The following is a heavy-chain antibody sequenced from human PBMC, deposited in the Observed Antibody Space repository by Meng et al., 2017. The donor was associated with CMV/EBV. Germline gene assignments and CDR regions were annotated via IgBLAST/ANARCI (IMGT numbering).Heavy chain of an antibody. CDR2: ISSSGSTI. J-gene: IGHJ6*02. Sequence: GGSLRLSCAASGFTFSDYYMSWIRQAPGKGLEWVSYISSSGSTIYYADSVKGRFTISRDNSKNTLYLQMNSLRAEDTAVYYCARDGSDHYYYYYGMDVWGQGITVTVSS. CDR1: GFTFSDYY. D-gene: IGHD3-10*01. CDR3: ARDGSDHYYYYYGMDV. V-gene: IGHV3-11*04.